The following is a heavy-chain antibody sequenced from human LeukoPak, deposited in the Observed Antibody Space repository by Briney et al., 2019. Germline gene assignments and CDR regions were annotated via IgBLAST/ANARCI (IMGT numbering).Heavy chain of an antibody. V-gene: IGHV3-53*01. CDR2: IYSDNT. Sequence: PGGSLRLSCAASGFTFSNAWMSWVRQAPGKGLERGSFIYSDNTHYSDSVKGRFTISRDNSKNPLYLQMNSLRAEDTAVYYCAKAPGMRLYYFDYWGQGTLVTVSS. D-gene: IGHD2-8*01. J-gene: IGHJ4*02. CDR1: GFTFSNAW. CDR3: AKAPGMRLYYFDY.